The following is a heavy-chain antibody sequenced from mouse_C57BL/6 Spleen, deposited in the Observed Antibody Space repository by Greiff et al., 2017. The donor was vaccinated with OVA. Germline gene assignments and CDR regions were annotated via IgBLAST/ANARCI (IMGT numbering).Heavy chain of an antibody. CDR1: GYSITSDY. D-gene: IGHD2-3*01. CDR3: ARWGIYDGYDWYFDV. J-gene: IGHJ1*03. CDR2: ISYSGST. V-gene: IGHV3-8*01. Sequence: EAGPGRAKPSQTLSLTCSVTGYSITSDYWNWIRKFPGNKLEYMGYISYSGSTYYNPSLKSRISITRDTSKNQYYLQLNSVTTEDTATYYCARWGIYDGYDWYFDVWGTGTTVTVSS.